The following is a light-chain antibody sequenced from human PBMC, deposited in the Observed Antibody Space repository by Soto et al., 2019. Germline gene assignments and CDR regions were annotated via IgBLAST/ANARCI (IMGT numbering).Light chain of an antibody. Sequence: QSALTQPPSVSGSPGQSVTISCTGTSSDIGYHNRVSWYQQPPGTAPKLMIYEVSTRYSGVPDRFSGSKSGNTASLTISGFQAEDEADYYCSSFASSATLVFGGGTKLTVL. J-gene: IGLJ3*02. CDR1: SSDIGYHNR. CDR3: SSFASSATLV. V-gene: IGLV2-18*02. CDR2: EVS.